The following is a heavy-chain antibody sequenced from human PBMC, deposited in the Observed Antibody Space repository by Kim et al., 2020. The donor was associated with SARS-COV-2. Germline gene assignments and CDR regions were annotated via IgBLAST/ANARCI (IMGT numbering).Heavy chain of an antibody. CDR1: GGSFSGYY. J-gene: IGHJ4*02. D-gene: IGHD3-16*02. Sequence: SETLSLTCAVYGGSFSGYYWSWIRQPPGKGLEWIGEINHSGSTNYNPSLKSRVTISVDTSKNQFSLKLSSVTAADTAVYYCARRVMITFGGVIVYDYWGQGTLVTVSS. CDR2: INHSGST. V-gene: IGHV4-34*01. CDR3: ARRVMITFGGVIVYDY.